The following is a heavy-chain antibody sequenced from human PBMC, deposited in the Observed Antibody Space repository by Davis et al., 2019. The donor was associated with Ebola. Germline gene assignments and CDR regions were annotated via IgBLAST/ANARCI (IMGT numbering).Heavy chain of an antibody. CDR3: AKGMEYCSSTSCYTPPLNYYYYMDV. D-gene: IGHD2-2*02. V-gene: IGHV3-23*01. Sequence: PGGSLRLSCAASGFTFSSYAMSWVRQAPGKGLEWVSAISGSGGSTYYADSVKGRFTISRDNSKNTLYLQMNSLRAEDTAVYYCAKGMEYCSSTSCYTPPLNYYYYMDVWGKGTTVTVSS. CDR1: GFTFSSYA. CDR2: ISGSGGST. J-gene: IGHJ6*03.